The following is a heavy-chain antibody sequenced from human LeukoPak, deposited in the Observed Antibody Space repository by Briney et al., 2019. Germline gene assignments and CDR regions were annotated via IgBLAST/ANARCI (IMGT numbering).Heavy chain of an antibody. CDR1: GFTFSSYW. J-gene: IGHJ4*02. V-gene: IGHV3-7*01. Sequence: GGSLRLSCAASGFTFSSYWMSWVRQAPGKGLEWVANVKQDGSEKYYVDSVKGRFTISRDNAKNSLYLQMNSLRAEDTAVYYCTTDARRKDCSGGSCRIFFRNLSDYWGQGTLVTVSS. D-gene: IGHD2-15*01. CDR2: VKQDGSEK. CDR3: TTDARRKDCSGGSCRIFFRNLSDY.